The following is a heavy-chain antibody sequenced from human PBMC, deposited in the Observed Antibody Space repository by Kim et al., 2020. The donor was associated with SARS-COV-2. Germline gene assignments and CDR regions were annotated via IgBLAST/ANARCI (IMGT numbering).Heavy chain of an antibody. CDR2: IKQDGSEK. CDR1: GFKFSYYW. D-gene: IGHD2-21*01. Sequence: GGSLRLSCAASGFKFSYYWMSWVRQVPGKGLEWVANIKQDGSEKYYVDSVNGRFTISRDNLKNSLYLQMNSLRAEDTAVYYCVRLYDSYNSWNSYFYFDYWGQGAPVTVSS. J-gene: IGHJ4*02. V-gene: IGHV3-7*01. CDR3: VRLYDSYNSWNSYFYFDY.